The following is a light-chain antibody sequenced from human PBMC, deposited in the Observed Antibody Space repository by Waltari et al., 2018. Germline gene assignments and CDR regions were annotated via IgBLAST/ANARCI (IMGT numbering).Light chain of an antibody. CDR2: DNS. J-gene: IGLJ3*02. CDR1: NIDSYS. Sequence: VLTQPPSLSVAPGQTAKINCGRNNIDSYSVHWYRQKPAQAPVVVLYDNSDRPSGIPERFSGSNSGNTATLTISRVEAGDEADYYCQVWDSNIDHGVFGGGTKLTVL. V-gene: IGLV3-21*02. CDR3: QVWDSNIDHGV.